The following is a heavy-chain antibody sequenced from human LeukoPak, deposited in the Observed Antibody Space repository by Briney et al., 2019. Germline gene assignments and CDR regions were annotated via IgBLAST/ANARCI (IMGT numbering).Heavy chain of an antibody. CDR1: GFTFSSYA. Sequence: GGSLRLSCAASGFTFSSYAMHWVRQAPGKGLEWVAVISYDGSNKYYADSVKGRFTISRDNSKNTLYLQMNSLRAEDTAVYYCARVSYDFWSGYLFDYWAREPWSPSPQ. CDR3: ARVSYDFWSGYLFDY. V-gene: IGHV3-30*01. D-gene: IGHD3-3*01. J-gene: IGHJ4*02. CDR2: ISYDGSNK.